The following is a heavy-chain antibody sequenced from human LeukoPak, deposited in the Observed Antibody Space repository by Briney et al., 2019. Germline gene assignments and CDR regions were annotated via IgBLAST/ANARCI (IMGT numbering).Heavy chain of an antibody. J-gene: IGHJ3*02. CDR1: GGSISSSSYY. D-gene: IGHD2/OR15-2a*01. Sequence: SETLSLTCTVSGGSISSSSYYWGWVRQPPGTGLEWIGSIYYSGSTYYNPSLKSRVTISVDTSKTQFSLKLSSVTAADTAVYYCARDSVIVVSSGAFDIWGQGTMVTVSS. V-gene: IGHV4-39*07. CDR2: IYYSGST. CDR3: ARDSVIVVSSGAFDI.